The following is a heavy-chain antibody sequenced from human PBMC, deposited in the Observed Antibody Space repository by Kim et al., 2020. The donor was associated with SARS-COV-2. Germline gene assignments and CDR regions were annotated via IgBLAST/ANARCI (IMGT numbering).Heavy chain of an antibody. D-gene: IGHD7-27*01. J-gene: IGHJ5*02. CDR3: AEARFPWGSWFNP. V-gene: IGHV1-69*01. Sequence: YAQKFQGRVTITADESTSTAYMELSSLRSEDTAVYYCAEARFPWGSWFNPWGQGTLVTVSS.